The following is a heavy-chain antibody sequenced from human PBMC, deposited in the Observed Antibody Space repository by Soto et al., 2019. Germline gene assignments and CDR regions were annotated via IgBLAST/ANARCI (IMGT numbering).Heavy chain of an antibody. Sequence: ASVKVSCKASGYTFTSNDINWVRQATGQGLEWMGWMNPNSGNTGYAQKFQGRVTMTRDTSISTVYMELSSLRSEDTAVYYCARGVACSTTSCYFVDYWGQGTLVTVSS. CDR3: ARGVACSTTSCYFVDY. CDR2: MNPNSGNT. D-gene: IGHD2-2*01. V-gene: IGHV1-8*01. J-gene: IGHJ4*02. CDR1: GYTFTSND.